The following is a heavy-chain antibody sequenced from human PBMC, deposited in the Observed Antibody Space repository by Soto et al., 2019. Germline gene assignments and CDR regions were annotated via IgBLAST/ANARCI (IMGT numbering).Heavy chain of an antibody. Sequence: QVQLQESGPGLVKPSQTLSLTCTVSGGSISSGGYYWSWIRQHPGKGLEWIGYIYYSGSTYYNPSLKSRXIIXVXTSKNQFSLKLSSVTAADTAVYYCARDRHYYYGMDVWGQGTTVTVSS. V-gene: IGHV4-31*03. J-gene: IGHJ6*02. CDR1: GGSISSGGYY. CDR2: IYYSGST. CDR3: ARDRHYYYGMDV.